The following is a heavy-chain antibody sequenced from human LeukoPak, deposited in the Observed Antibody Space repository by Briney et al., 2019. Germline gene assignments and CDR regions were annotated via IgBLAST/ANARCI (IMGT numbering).Heavy chain of an antibody. CDR1: GFTFSSYS. CDR3: AREGHYSGSPDAFDI. Sequence: GGSLRLSCAASGFTFSSYSMNWVRQAPGKGLESLSYISSSSSTIYYADSVKGRFTISRDNAKNSLYLQMNSLRAEDTAVYYCAREGHYSGSPDAFDIWGQGTMVTVSS. V-gene: IGHV3-48*01. J-gene: IGHJ3*02. CDR2: ISSSSSTI. D-gene: IGHD1-26*01.